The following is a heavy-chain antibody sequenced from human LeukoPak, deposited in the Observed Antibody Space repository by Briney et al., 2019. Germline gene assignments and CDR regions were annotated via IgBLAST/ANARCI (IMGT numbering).Heavy chain of an antibody. CDR1: GGSISSSSYY. CDR2: IYYSGST. D-gene: IGHD2-21*01. CDR3: ARKRARVVWFDP. V-gene: IGHV4-39*01. J-gene: IGHJ5*02. Sequence: PSETLSLTCTVSGGSISSSSYYWGWIRQPPGKGLEWIGSIYYSGSTYYNPSLKSRVTISVDTSKNQFSLKLSSVTAADTAVYYRARKRARVVWFDPWGQGTLVTVSS.